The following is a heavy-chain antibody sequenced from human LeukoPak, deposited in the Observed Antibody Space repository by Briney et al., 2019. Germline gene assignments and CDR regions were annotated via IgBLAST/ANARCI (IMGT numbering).Heavy chain of an antibody. D-gene: IGHD3-3*01. CDR3: AXSRRITIFGVVXGEYYYGMDV. V-gene: IGHV3-74*01. CDR1: GFTFSSYW. Sequence: PGGSLRLSCAASGFTFSSYWMHWVRQAPGKGLVWVSRINSDGSSTSYADSVKGRFTISRDNAKNTLYLQMNSLRAEDTAVYYCAXSRRITIFGVVXGEYYYGMDVWGQGTTVTVSS. J-gene: IGHJ6*02. CDR2: INSDGSST.